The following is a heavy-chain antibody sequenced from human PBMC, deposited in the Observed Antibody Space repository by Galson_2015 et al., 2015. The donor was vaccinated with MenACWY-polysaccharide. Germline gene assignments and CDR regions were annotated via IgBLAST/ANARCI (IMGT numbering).Heavy chain of an antibody. CDR3: VKDLRYCSGGSCYSYSYYYGMDF. V-gene: IGHV3-23*01. CDR1: GFTFSNFW. CDR2: ISASGGSR. J-gene: IGHJ6*02. D-gene: IGHD2-15*01. Sequence: SLRLSCAASGFTFSNFWMSWVRQAPGKGLEWVSGISASGGSRYYADSVKGRCTISRDSSKNTLSLQMNSLRPEDTAVYYCVKDLRYCSGGSCYSYSYYYGMDFWGQGTTVTVSS.